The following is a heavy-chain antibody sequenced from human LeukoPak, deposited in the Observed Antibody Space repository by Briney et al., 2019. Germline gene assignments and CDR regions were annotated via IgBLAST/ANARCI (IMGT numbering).Heavy chain of an antibody. CDR1: GGTFSSYA. D-gene: IGHD3-3*01. Sequence: SVKVSCKASGGTFSSYAISWVRQAPGQGLEWMGGIIPIFGTANYAQKFQGRVTITTDESTSTAYMELSSLRSEDTALYYCARDRGYDFWSGYLNYWGPGTLVTVSS. CDR3: ARDRGYDFWSGYLNY. V-gene: IGHV1-69*05. CDR2: IIPIFGTA. J-gene: IGHJ4*02.